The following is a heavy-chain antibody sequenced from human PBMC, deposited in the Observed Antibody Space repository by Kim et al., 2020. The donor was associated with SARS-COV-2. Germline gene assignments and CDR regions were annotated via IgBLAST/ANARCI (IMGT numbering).Heavy chain of an antibody. V-gene: IGHV3-23*01. D-gene: IGHD1-1*01. CDR2: ISGNDGST. J-gene: IGHJ2*01. Sequence: GGSLRLSCAASGFTFSTYSMFWVRQAPGKGLDWVSGISGNDGSTYYSDSVKGRFTISRDTSRTTLFLQMNSLRGEDTAIYYCAKKQQLGTGHWYLDLWGRGTLVSVSS. CDR1: GFTFSTYS. CDR3: AKKQQLGTGHWYLDL.